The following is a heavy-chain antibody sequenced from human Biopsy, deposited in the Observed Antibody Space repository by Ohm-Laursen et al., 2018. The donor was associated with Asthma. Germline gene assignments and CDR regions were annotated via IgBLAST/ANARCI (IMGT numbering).Heavy chain of an antibody. J-gene: IGHJ4*02. CDR3: ARKAGSCISRTCYSLDF. CDR1: GGTFNTYV. D-gene: IGHD2-2*01. CDR2: INSVFGTT. Sequence: SVKVSCNSLGGTFNTYVIGWVRQAPGQGLEWMGGINSVFGTTTYPQKFQDRVTITADDSTGTVYMELSSLRSEDTAVYYCARKAGSCISRTCYSLDFWGQGTLVTVSS. V-gene: IGHV1-69*13.